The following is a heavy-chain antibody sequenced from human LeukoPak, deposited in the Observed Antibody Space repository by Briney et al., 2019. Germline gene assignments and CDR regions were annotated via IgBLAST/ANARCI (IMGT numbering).Heavy chain of an antibody. J-gene: IGHJ4*02. CDR2: IKRDGGQI. D-gene: IGHD4-17*01. Sequence: GRSLRLSCAASEFTFSSYWMSWVRQAPGKGLEWVANIKRDGGQIYYLESVKGRFTVSRDNAKNSLYLQMNSLRAEDTAVYYCARLGARQMLEYWGQGTLVTVSS. V-gene: IGHV3-7*01. CDR3: ARLGARQMLEY. CDR1: EFTFSSYW.